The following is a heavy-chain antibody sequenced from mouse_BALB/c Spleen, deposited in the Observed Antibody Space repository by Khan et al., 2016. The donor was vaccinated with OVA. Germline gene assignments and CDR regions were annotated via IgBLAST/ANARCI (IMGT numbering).Heavy chain of an antibody. D-gene: IGHD2-10*01. CDR3: ARPSYYGNPWFTY. CDR2: ISGTGIYT. V-gene: IGHV5-9*02. J-gene: IGHJ3*01. Sequence: EVQLQESGGGLVKPGGSLKLSCAPSGLAFSSYDMSWVRQTPEKRLEWVATISGTGIYTYYPDSVKGRFTISRDNARNTLYLQMSSLRSEDTALYYCARPSYYGNPWFTYWGQGTLVTVSA. CDR1: GLAFSSYD.